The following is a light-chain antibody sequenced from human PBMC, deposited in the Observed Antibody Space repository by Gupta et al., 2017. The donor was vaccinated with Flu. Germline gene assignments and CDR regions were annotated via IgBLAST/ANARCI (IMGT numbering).Light chain of an antibody. CDR2: RAS. CDR3: QQENSYSWT. J-gene: IGKJ1*01. V-gene: IGKV1-5*03. Sequence: DIQMTQSPSTLSASVGDRVTITCRASQSISRYLAWYQQKPGRAPKLLIYRASTVESGVPSRFSGSGSGTEFTLTISSRQPDDFATYYCQQENSYSWTFGQGTKVEIK. CDR1: QSISRY.